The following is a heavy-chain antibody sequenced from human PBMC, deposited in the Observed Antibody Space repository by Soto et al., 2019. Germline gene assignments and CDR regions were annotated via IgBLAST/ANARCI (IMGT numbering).Heavy chain of an antibody. CDR1: GYTFTGYY. V-gene: IGHV1-2*04. D-gene: IGHD3-3*01. J-gene: IGHJ6*02. Sequence: QVQLVQSGAEVKKPGASVKVSCKASGYTFTGYYMHWVRQAPGQGLEWMGWINPNSGGTNYAQKFQGWVNKTRDTSISTAYMELSRLRSDDTAVYYCARSPPFYDLWSGTVIRKYYYYGMDVWGQGTTVTVSS. CDR2: INPNSGGT. CDR3: ARSPPFYDLWSGTVIRKYYYYGMDV.